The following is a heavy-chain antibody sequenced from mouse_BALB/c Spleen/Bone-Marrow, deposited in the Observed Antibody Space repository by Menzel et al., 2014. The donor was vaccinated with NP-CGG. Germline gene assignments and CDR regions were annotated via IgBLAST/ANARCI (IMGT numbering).Heavy chain of an antibody. Sequence: LVKTGASVKISCKASGYSFTGYYMHWVKQSHGKSLEWIGYICXYNGATSYNQKFKGKATFTVDTSSSTAYMQFNSLTSEDSAVYYCVKGVYGNPFAYWGQGTLVTVSA. J-gene: IGHJ3*01. V-gene: IGHV1S34*01. CDR3: VKGVYGNPFAY. CDR1: GYSFTGYY. D-gene: IGHD2-1*01. CDR2: ICXYNGAT.